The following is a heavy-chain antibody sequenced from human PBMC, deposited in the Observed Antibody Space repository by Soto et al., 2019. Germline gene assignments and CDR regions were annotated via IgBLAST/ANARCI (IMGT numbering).Heavy chain of an antibody. CDR3: ARDYDSSGYYYQY. CDR2: MYYSGST. D-gene: IGHD3-22*01. Sequence: QVQLQESGPGLVKPSETLSLTCTVSGGSITTYYWSWIRQPPGKGLEWIGYMYYSGSTNYNPSLKSRVTISLDTSKNQFSLKLSSVTAADTAVYYCARDYDSSGYYYQYWGQGTLVTVSS. V-gene: IGHV4-59*01. CDR1: GGSITTYY. J-gene: IGHJ4*02.